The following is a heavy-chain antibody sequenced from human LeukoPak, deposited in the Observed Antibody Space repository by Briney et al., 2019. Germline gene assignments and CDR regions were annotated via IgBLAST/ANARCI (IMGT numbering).Heavy chain of an antibody. CDR3: ARVWRGSGSLYDYYYYMDV. CDR2: IIPIFGTA. CDR1: GGTFSSYA. D-gene: IGHD3-10*01. Sequence: ASVKVSCKASGGTFSSYAISWVRQAPGQWLEWMGGIIPIFGTANYAQKFQGRVTITADKSTSTAYMELSSLRSEDTAVYYCARVWRGSGSLYDYYYYMDVWGKGTTVTISS. V-gene: IGHV1-69*06. J-gene: IGHJ6*03.